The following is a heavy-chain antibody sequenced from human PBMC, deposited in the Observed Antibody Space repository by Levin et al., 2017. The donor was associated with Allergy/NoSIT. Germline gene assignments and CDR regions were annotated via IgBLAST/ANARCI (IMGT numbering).Heavy chain of an antibody. Sequence: GGSLRLSCAVSGATFSNYAMNWVRQAPGKGLEWVSTISGSGETTSYADSVKGRFTISRDNSRDTLFLQMNRLGGDDTAVYYCAEDRYCTGGVVPVDYWGQGTLVTVSS. CDR1: GATFSNYA. CDR3: AEDRYCTGGVVPVDY. J-gene: IGHJ4*02. CDR2: ISGSGETT. V-gene: IGHV3-23*01. D-gene: IGHD2-8*02.